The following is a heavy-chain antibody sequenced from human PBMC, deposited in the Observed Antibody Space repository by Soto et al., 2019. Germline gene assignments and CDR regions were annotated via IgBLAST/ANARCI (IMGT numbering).Heavy chain of an antibody. CDR3: ARDPSTVWSGYYTDNWFDP. D-gene: IGHD3-3*01. CDR1: GFTFSSYE. CDR2: ISSSGSTI. J-gene: IGHJ5*02. Sequence: GGSLRLSCAASGFTFSSYEMNWVRQAAGKGLEWVSYISSSGSTIYYADSVKGRFTISRDNAKNSLYLQMNSLRAEDTAVYYCARDPSTVWSGYYTDNWFDPWGQGTLVTVSS. V-gene: IGHV3-48*03.